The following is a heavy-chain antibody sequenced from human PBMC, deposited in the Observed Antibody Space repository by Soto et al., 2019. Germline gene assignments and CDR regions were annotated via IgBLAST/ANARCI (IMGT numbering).Heavy chain of an antibody. Sequence: QVQLVQSGAEVKKPGASVKVSCKASGYTFTSYGISWVRQAPGQGLEWMGWISAYNGNTNYAQKLQGRVTMTTDTSTSTAYMELRSLRSDDTAVYYCARDRGGIQLWTTYYYYGIDVWGQGTTVTVSS. D-gene: IGHD5-18*01. V-gene: IGHV1-18*01. J-gene: IGHJ6*02. CDR1: GYTFTSYG. CDR3: ARDRGGIQLWTTYYYYGIDV. CDR2: ISAYNGNT.